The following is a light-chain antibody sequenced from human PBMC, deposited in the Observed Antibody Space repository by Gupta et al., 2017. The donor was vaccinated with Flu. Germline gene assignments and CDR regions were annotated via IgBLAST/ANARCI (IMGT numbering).Light chain of an antibody. V-gene: IGLV2-14*01. CDR2: EVT. CDR1: SSDVGVYNY. CDR3: CSYSTAGTPYV. Sequence: QSALTQPASVSGSPGQSITIFCTGTSSDVGVYNYVSWYQQHPGKAPKLIISEVTNRPSGISNRFSGSKSGNTASLTISGLQAEDEADYYCCSYSTAGTPYVFGTGTRVTDL. J-gene: IGLJ1*01.